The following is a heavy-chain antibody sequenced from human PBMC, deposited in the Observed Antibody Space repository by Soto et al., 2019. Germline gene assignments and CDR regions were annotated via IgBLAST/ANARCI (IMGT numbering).Heavy chain of an antibody. V-gene: IGHV1-3*01. Sequence: ASVKVSCKASGYTFTSYAMHWVRQAPGQRLEWMGWINAGNGNTKYSQKFQGRVTITRDTSASTAYMELRSLRSDDTAVYYCARDWGGYSGSYCDYWGQGTLVTVSS. J-gene: IGHJ4*02. D-gene: IGHD1-26*01. CDR1: GYTFTSYA. CDR3: ARDWGGYSGSYCDY. CDR2: INAGNGNT.